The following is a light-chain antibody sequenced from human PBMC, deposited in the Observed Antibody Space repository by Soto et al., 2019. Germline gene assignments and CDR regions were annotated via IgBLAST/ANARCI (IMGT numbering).Light chain of an antibody. J-gene: IGLJ1*01. V-gene: IGLV1-51*02. CDR1: SSNIGINY. CDR2: EDN. Sequence: QSVLTQPPSVSAAPGQKVTISCSGSSSNIGINYVSWYQQVPGTAPKLLIYEDNKRPSGIPDRFSGSKSGTSAILGITGLQTGDEADYYCGTWESRLSIYVFGIGTKLTVL. CDR3: GTWESRLSIYV.